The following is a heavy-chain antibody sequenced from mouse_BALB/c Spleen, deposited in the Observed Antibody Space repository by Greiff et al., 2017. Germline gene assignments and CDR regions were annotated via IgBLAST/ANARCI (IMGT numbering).Heavy chain of an antibody. CDR2: ISSGGSYT. Sequence: EVQLVESGGDLVKPGGSLKLSCAASGFTFSSYGMSWVRQTPDKRLEWVATISSGGSYTYYPDSVKGRFTISRDNAKNTLYLQMSSLKSEDTAMYYCARQGLTGTDRYYFDYWGQGTTLTVSS. CDR1: GFTFSSYG. CDR3: ARQGLTGTDRYYFDY. D-gene: IGHD4-1*01. V-gene: IGHV5-6*01. J-gene: IGHJ2*01.